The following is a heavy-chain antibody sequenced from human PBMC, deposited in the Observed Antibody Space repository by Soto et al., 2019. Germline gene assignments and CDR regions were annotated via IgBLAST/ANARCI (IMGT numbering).Heavy chain of an antibody. CDR3: ASPQHYYDSSGYPNWLDP. CDR1: GGTFSSYA. Sequence: GASVKVSCKASGGTFSSYAISWVRQAPGQGLEWMGGIIPIFGTANYAQKFQGRVTITADKSTSTAYMELSSLRSEDTAVYYCASPQHYYDSSGYPNWLDPWGQGTMLTVSS. J-gene: IGHJ5*02. CDR2: IIPIFGTA. D-gene: IGHD3-22*01. V-gene: IGHV1-69*06.